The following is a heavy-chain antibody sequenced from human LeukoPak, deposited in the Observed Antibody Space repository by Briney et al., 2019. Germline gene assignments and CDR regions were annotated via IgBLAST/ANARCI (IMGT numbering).Heavy chain of an antibody. J-gene: IGHJ4*02. CDR1: GTPLRRFG. CDR2: VWYDGTMK. D-gene: IGHD1-26*01. V-gene: IGHV3-33*01. Sequence: GGSLRLSCAASGTPLRRFGMHWVRRPPGKGLEWLAVVWYDGTMKYYAESVKGRFTISRDNSKNTLYLQMNSLRAEDTAVYYCARDRGSYLSPPMLAYRGQGTLVTVSS. CDR3: ARDRGSYLSPPMLAY.